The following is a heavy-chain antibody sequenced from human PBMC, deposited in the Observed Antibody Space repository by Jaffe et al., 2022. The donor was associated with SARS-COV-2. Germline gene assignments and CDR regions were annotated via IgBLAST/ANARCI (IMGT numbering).Heavy chain of an antibody. CDR1: GGSISSYY. V-gene: IGHV4-59*01. CDR2: IYYSGST. J-gene: IGHJ5*02. D-gene: IGHD3-10*01. Sequence: QVQLQESGPGLVKPSETLSLTCTVSGGSISSYYWSWIRQPPGKGLEWIGYIYYSGSTNYNPSLKSRVTISVDTSKNQFSLKLSSVTAADTAVYYCARDFGLLSPRMFDPWGQGTLVTVSS. CDR3: ARDFGLLSPRMFDP.